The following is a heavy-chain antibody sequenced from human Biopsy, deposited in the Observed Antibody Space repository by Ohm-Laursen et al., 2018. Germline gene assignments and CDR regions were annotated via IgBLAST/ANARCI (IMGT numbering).Heavy chain of an antibody. D-gene: IGHD4-17*01. CDR1: GATFSDYY. V-gene: IGHV4-34*08. J-gene: IGHJ4*02. Sequence: GTLSLTCTVSGATFSDYYWSWIRQPPGKGLEWIGQINQSGETKYNPSLQSRVTISAEVSKNQFSLKLRSLTAADTAIYYCGNEVYGRDYWGQGARVTVSS. CDR2: INQSGET. CDR3: GNEVYGRDY.